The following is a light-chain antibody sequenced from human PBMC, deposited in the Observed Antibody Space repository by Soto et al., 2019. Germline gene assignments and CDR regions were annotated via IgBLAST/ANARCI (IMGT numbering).Light chain of an antibody. CDR3: MQALQTPRT. CDR2: LGS. CDR1: QSLLHSNGYNY. J-gene: IGKJ1*01. V-gene: IGKV2-28*01. Sequence: DIVMTPSPLSLPVTPGEPSSISCRSSQSLLHSNGYNYLDWYLQKPGQSPPLVIYLGSNRASVVPDRFGGSGSGTDFTLNISRVEAEDVGVYYCMQALQTPRTFGQGTKVEIK.